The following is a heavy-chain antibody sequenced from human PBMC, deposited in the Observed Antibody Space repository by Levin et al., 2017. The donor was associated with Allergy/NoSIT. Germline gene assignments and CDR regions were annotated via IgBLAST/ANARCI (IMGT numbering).Heavy chain of an antibody. V-gene: IGHV3-7*04. CDR3: ARDYYASGSHDY. CDR1: GFTFSGYW. J-gene: IGHJ4*02. CDR2: IKPDGGAT. D-gene: IGHD3-10*01. Sequence: LSLTCAASGFTFSGYWMTWVRQAPGKGLERVGNIKPDGGATHYVDSVKGRFTISRDNAKSSLYLQMSSLGAEDTAVYFCARDYYASGSHDYWGQGTLVTVSS.